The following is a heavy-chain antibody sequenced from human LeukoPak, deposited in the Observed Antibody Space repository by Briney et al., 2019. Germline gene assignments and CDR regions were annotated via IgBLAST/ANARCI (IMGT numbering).Heavy chain of an antibody. CDR3: AKGRWGLTINNFDI. V-gene: IGHV3-23*01. CDR2: INDRGDST. D-gene: IGHD3-9*01. J-gene: IGHJ3*02. CDR1: GFSLTTYA. Sequence: QAGGSLRLSCAASGFSLTTYAMGWVRQAPGKGLEWVSVINDRGDSTYYADSVKGRFTISRDSSKNTLYLQMNSLRGEDTAAYYCAKGRWGLTINNFDIWGQGTMVTVSS.